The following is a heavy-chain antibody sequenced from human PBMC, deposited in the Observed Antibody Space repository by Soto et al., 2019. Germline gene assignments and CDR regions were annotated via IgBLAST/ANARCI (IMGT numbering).Heavy chain of an antibody. CDR2: INHSGST. D-gene: IGHD3-3*01. V-gene: IGHV4-34*01. J-gene: IGHJ3*02. CDR1: GVSFSGYY. CDR3: ASLVDDFWSGYSPFPFDI. Sequence: SETLSLTCAVYGVSFSGYYWSWIRQPPGKGLEWIGEINHSGSTNYNPSLKSRVTISVDTSKNQFSLKLSSVTAADTAVYYCASLVDDFWSGYSPFPFDIWGQGTMVTVSS.